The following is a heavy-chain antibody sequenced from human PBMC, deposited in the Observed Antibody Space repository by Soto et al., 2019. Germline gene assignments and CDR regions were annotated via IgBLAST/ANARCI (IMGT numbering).Heavy chain of an antibody. J-gene: IGHJ5*02. V-gene: IGHV4-34*01. D-gene: IGHD6-13*01. Sequence: PSETLSLTCAVYGGSFSSYYWNWIRQPPGNGLEWIGEINHGGSTRYNPSLKSRVTISVDTSKNQFSLKLSSVTAADTAVYYCARHGSSSSWYLGSFDPWGQGTLVTVSS. CDR3: ARHGSSSSWYLGSFDP. CDR2: INHGGST. CDR1: GGSFSSYY.